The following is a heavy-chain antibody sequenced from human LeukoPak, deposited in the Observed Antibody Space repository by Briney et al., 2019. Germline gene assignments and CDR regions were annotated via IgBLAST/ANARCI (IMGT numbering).Heavy chain of an antibody. CDR3: ARGGSSRWRIGYYFDY. J-gene: IGHJ4*02. CDR2: IHSSGST. V-gene: IGHV4-59*13. D-gene: IGHD6-13*01. CDR1: GGSMSSYY. Sequence: PSETLSLTCSVSGGSMSSYYWNWIRQPPGQGLEWIGFIHSSGSTNYNPSLKSRVAISVDTSKNHFSLELSSVTAADTAVYHCARGGSSRWRIGYYFDYWGQGTLVTVSS.